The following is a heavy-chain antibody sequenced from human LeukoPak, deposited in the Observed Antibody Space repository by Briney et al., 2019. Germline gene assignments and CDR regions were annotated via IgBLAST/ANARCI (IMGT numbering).Heavy chain of an antibody. Sequence: GGSLRLSCAASGFTFSTYWMHWVRQAPGKGLVWVSRINSDGSDTTYADSVKGRFTISRDNAKNTVYLQMNSLRAEDTAVYYCARGTFGDFNWGPGTLVSVPS. CDR3: ARGTFGDFN. CDR2: INSDGSDT. J-gene: IGHJ4*02. D-gene: IGHD4-17*01. V-gene: IGHV3-74*01. CDR1: GFTFSTYW.